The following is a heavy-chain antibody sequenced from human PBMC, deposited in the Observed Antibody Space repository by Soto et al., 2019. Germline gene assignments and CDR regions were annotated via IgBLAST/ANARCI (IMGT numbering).Heavy chain of an antibody. CDR2: IIPILGIA. J-gene: IGHJ4*02. CDR1: GGTFSSYT. V-gene: IGHV1-69*02. CDR3: ARGRKYCSGGSCFTPFDY. Sequence: QVQLVQYGAEVKKPGSSVKVSCKASGGTFSSYTISWVRQAPGQGLEWMGRIIPILGIANYAQKFQGRVTITADKSTSTAYMELSSLRSEDTAVYYCARGRKYCSGGSCFTPFDYLGQGTLVTVSS. D-gene: IGHD2-15*01.